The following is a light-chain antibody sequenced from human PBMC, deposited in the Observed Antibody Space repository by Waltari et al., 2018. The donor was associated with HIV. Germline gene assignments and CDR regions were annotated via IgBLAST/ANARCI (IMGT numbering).Light chain of an antibody. CDR2: KTN. Sequence: QSVLTQPPSASGTPGQRVTISCSGSSSNVGRNSVSWYRQFPGTAPKLLIYKTNQRPSGVPARFSGSKSGTSASLAISGLQSDDESVYYCAAWDDSLNGPLFGGGTQLTVL. V-gene: IGLV1-44*01. J-gene: IGLJ2*01. CDR3: AAWDDSLNGPL. CDR1: SSNVGRNS.